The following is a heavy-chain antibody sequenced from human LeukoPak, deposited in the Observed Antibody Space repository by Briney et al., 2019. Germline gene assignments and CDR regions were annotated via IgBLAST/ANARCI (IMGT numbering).Heavy chain of an antibody. D-gene: IGHD2-8*01. CDR2: ISSSSYI. CDR3: ARDMLRRFDY. CDR1: RSTFSSYS. V-gene: IGHV3-21*01. J-gene: IGHJ4*02. Sequence: GGSLRLSCAASRSTFSSYSMNWVRQAPGKGLEWVSSISSSSYIYYADSVKGRFTISRDNAKNSLYLQMNSLRAEDTAVYYCARDMLRRFDYWGQGTLVTVSS.